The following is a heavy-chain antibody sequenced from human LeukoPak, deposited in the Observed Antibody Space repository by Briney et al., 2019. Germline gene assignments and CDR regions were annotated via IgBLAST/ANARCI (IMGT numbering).Heavy chain of an antibody. J-gene: IGHJ6*02. Sequence: PGGSLRLSCAASGFTFDDYAMHWVRQAPGKGLEWVSGISWNSGSIGYADSVKGRFTISRDNAKNSPYLQMNSLRAEDTALYYRMMSGSYYYYGMDVWGQGTTVTVSS. CDR1: GFTFDDYA. V-gene: IGHV3-9*01. D-gene: IGHD3-3*01. CDR3: MMSGSYYYYGMDV. CDR2: ISWNSGSI.